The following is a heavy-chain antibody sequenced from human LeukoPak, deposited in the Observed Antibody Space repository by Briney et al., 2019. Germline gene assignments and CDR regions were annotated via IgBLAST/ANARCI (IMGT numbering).Heavy chain of an antibody. J-gene: IGHJ3*02. Sequence: PGGSLRLSCAASRFTFSSYAMSWVRQAPGKGLEGVSAISGSGGSTYYADSVKGRFTISRDNSKNTLYLQMNSLRAEGTAVYYCAKDYYIVVVPAAIGAFDIWGQGTMVTVSS. CDR2: ISGSGGST. CDR1: RFTFSSYA. D-gene: IGHD2-2*02. V-gene: IGHV3-23*01. CDR3: AKDYYIVVVPAAIGAFDI.